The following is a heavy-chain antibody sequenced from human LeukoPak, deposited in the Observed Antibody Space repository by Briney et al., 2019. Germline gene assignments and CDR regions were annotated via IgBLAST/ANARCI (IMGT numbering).Heavy chain of an antibody. Sequence: SETLSLTCTVSGGSISSHYWSWIRQPPRKGLEWIGYIYYSGSTNYNPSLKSRVTISVDTSKNQFSLKLSSVTAADTAVYYCASYGGNSEEDYWGQGTLVTVSS. CDR3: ASYGGNSEEDY. V-gene: IGHV4-59*11. J-gene: IGHJ4*02. D-gene: IGHD4-23*01. CDR2: IYYSGST. CDR1: GGSISSHY.